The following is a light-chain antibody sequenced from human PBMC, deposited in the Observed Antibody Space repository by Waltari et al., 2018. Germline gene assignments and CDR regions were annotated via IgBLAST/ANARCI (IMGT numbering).Light chain of an antibody. CDR1: LRYNGYNC. CDR3: MQSLQTPRT. Sequence: LRYNGYNCVDGFLQKPGQAAHLLTDLGAKRASGVPDRFRGSGTCTDFTLKISRVEAEDVGFYYCMQSLQTPRTFGQGTKLDI. CDR2: LGA. J-gene: IGKJ2*01. V-gene: IGKV2-28*01.